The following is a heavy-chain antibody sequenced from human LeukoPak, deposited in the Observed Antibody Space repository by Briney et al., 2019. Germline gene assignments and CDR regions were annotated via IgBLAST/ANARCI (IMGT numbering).Heavy chain of an antibody. D-gene: IGHD1-26*01. Sequence: GGSLRLSCAASGFTFSSYAMHWVRQAPGKGLEWVAVISYDGSNKYYADSVKGRFTIPRDNSKNTLYLQMNSLRAEDTAVYYCARDRWELLHAFDIWGQGTMVTVSS. J-gene: IGHJ3*02. CDR1: GFTFSSYA. CDR3: ARDRWELLHAFDI. V-gene: IGHV3-30*04. CDR2: ISYDGSNK.